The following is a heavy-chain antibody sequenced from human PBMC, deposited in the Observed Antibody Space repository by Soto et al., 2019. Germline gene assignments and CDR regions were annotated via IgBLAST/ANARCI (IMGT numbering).Heavy chain of an antibody. J-gene: IGHJ5*02. CDR3: ARGRSRSSSWYNWFDP. V-gene: IGHV4-31*03. CDR1: GGSISSGGYY. Sequence: SETLSLPCTVSGGSISSGGYYWSWIRQHPGKGLEWIGYIYYSGSTYYNPSLKSRVTISVDTSKNQFSLKLSSVTAADTAVYYCARGRSRSSSWYNWFDPWGQGTLVTVSS. CDR2: IYYSGST. D-gene: IGHD6-13*01.